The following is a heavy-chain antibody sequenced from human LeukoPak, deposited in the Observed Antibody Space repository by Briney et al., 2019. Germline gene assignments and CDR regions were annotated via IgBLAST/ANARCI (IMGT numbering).Heavy chain of an antibody. J-gene: IGHJ4*02. CDR3: ARGSYQVLYFDY. V-gene: IGHV3-74*01. D-gene: IGHD2-2*01. CDR2: INSDGSST. CDR1: GFTFSNYW. Sequence: GGSLRLSCAASGFTFSNYWMHWVRQAPGKGLVWVSRINSDGSSTSYADSVKGRFTISRDNAKNTLYLQMNSLRAEDTAVYYCARGSYQVLYFDYWGQGTLVTVSS.